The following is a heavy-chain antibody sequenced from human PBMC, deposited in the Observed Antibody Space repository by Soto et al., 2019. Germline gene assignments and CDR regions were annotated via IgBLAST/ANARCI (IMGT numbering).Heavy chain of an antibody. CDR1: GYTFTDYG. V-gene: IGHV1-18*01. CDR2: ISTYNGNT. J-gene: IGHJ3*02. CDR3: VIRSVATQQPGALDI. D-gene: IGHD5-18*01. Sequence: QVQLLQSAAEVKRPGASVNVSCKASGYTFTDYGVSWVRQAPGQGLEWMGWISTYNGNTNYAQKFRGRVTMTRDTSTGTAYMDLRSLRSDDTAVYYCVIRSVATQQPGALDIWGQGTRVTVSS.